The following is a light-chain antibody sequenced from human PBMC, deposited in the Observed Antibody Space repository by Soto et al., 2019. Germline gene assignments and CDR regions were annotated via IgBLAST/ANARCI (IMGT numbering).Light chain of an antibody. CDR1: QNIANW. V-gene: IGKV1-5*01. CDR2: HAS. CDR3: QQYGSSPT. J-gene: IGKJ4*01. Sequence: DIQMTQSPSTLPSFVGDRVTITCRASQNIANWLAWYRQKPGTAPELLIYHASTLVSGVPSRFTGSGSGTEFTLAISGLQPDDFAVYYCQQYGSSPTFGGGTKVEIK.